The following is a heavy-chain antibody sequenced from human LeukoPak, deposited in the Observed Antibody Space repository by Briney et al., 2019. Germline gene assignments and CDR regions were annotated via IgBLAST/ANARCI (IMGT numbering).Heavy chain of an antibody. D-gene: IGHD1-26*01. J-gene: IGHJ4*02. CDR2: ISAYNGNT. CDR3: ATDGSRLYNFDY. Sequence: ASVKVSCKASGYTFTSYGISWVRQAPGQGLEWMGWISAYNGNTNYAQKLQGRVTMTEDTSTDTAYMELSSLRSEDTAVYYCATDGSRLYNFDYWGQGTLVTVSS. CDR1: GYTFTSYG. V-gene: IGHV1-18*01.